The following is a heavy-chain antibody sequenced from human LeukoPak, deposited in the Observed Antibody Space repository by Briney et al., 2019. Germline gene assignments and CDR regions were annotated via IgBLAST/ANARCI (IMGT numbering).Heavy chain of an antibody. Sequence: GGSLRLSCAASGFTFSSYSMNWDRQAPGKGLEWVSSISSSSSYIYYADSVKGRFTISRDNAKNSLYLQMNSLRAEDTAVYYCARISVAYCGGDCYSGFDPWGQGTLVTASS. V-gene: IGHV3-21*01. D-gene: IGHD2-21*02. J-gene: IGHJ5*02. CDR1: GFTFSSYS. CDR2: ISSSSSYI. CDR3: ARISVAYCGGDCYSGFDP.